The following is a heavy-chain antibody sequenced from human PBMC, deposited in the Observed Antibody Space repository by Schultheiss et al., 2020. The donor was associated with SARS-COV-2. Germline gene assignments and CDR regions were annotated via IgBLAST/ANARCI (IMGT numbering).Heavy chain of an antibody. D-gene: IGHD3-3*01. CDR2: ISSSGSTI. CDR1: GFTFSDYY. V-gene: IGHV3-11*01. Sequence: GGSLRLSCAASGFTFSDYYMSWIRQAPGKGLEWVSYISSSGSTIYYADSVKGRFTISRDNAKNSLYLQMNSLRAEDTAVYYCARELRFLEWSKTIYYYYYMDVWGKGTTVTVSS. J-gene: IGHJ6*03. CDR3: ARELRFLEWSKTIYYYYYMDV.